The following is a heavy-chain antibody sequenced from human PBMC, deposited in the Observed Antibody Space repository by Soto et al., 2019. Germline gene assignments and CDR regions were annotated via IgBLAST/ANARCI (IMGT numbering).Heavy chain of an antibody. Sequence: EVQLVESVGGLVKPGGSLRLSCAASGFTFSNAWMSWVRQAPGKGLEWVGRIKSKTDGGTTDYAAPVKGRFTISRDDSKNTLYLQMNSLKTEDTAVYYCTSPAVAGAFDIWGQGTMVTVSS. CDR2: IKSKTDGGTT. CDR1: GFTFSNAW. J-gene: IGHJ3*02. CDR3: TSPAVAGAFDI. V-gene: IGHV3-15*01. D-gene: IGHD6-19*01.